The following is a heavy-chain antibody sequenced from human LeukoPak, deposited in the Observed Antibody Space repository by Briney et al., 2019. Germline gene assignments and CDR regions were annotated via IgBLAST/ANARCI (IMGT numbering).Heavy chain of an antibody. D-gene: IGHD6-19*01. V-gene: IGHV1-2*02. CDR3: TRFRHVAVAGTPHFDY. CDR2: LNPNTGGT. J-gene: IGHJ4*02. Sequence: ASVKVSCKASGYTFTDYHIHWVRQAPGQVLEWMGWLNPNTGGTNYAEKFHGRVTTTRDTSISTAFMELSGLRSDDTAVYYCTRFRHVAVAGTPHFDYWGQGALVTVSS. CDR1: GYTFTDYH.